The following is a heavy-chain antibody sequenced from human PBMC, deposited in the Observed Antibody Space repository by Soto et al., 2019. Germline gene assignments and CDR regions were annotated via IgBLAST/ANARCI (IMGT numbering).Heavy chain of an antibody. CDR3: ARVPRGLFAPYSLTGGGLDY. J-gene: IGHJ4*02. V-gene: IGHV1-69*06. Sequence: QVQLVQSGAEVKKPGSSVKVSCKASGGTFSSYAISWVRQAPGQGLEWMGGIIPIFGTANYAQKFQGRVTSTADKSTSTAYMELSSLRSEDTAVYYCARVPRGLFAPYSLTGGGLDYWGQGTLVTVSS. CDR1: GGTFSSYA. D-gene: IGHD2-15*01. CDR2: IIPIFGTA.